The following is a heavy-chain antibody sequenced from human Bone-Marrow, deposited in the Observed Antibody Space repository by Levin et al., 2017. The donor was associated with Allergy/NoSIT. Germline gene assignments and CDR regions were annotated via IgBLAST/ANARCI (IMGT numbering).Heavy chain of an antibody. Sequence: SQTLSLTCTVSGGSISSGGYYWSWIRQHPGKGLEWIGYIYYSGSTYYNPSLKSRVTISVDTSKNQFSLKLSSVTAADTAVYYCARARYCSGGSCYSHFDYWGQGTLVTVSS. D-gene: IGHD2-15*01. CDR3: ARARYCSGGSCYSHFDY. V-gene: IGHV4-31*03. CDR1: GGSISSGGYY. J-gene: IGHJ4*02. CDR2: IYYSGST.